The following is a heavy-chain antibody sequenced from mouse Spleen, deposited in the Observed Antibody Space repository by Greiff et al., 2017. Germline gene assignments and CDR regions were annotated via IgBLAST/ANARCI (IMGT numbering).Heavy chain of an antibody. D-gene: IGHD1-1*01. J-gene: IGHJ4*01. V-gene: IGHV1-39*01. CDR1: GYSFTDYN. CDR3: ARRGFITTVVEFYYAMDY. CDR2: INPNYGTT. Sequence: VQLKESGPELVKPGASVKISCKASGYSFTDYNMNWVKQSNGKSLEWIGVINPNYGTTSYNQKFKGKATLTVDQSSSTAYMQLNSLTSEDSAVYYCARRGFITTVVEFYYAMDYWGQGTSVTVSS.